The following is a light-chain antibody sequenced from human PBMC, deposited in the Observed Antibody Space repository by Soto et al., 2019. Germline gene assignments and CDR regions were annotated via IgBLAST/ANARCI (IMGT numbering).Light chain of an antibody. V-gene: IGKV3-20*01. CDR3: QQYGSSPPYT. J-gene: IGKJ2*01. Sequence: EIVLTQSPGTLSLSPGERATLSCRASHSFSSSYLAWYQQKPGQAPRLLIYGASSRATGIPDRFSGSGSGTAFTLTISRLEPEDFAVYYCQQYGSSPPYTFGQGTELQIK. CDR1: HSFSSSY. CDR2: GAS.